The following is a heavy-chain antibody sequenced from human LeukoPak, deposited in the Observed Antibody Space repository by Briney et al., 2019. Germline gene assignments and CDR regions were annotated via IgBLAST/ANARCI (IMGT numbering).Heavy chain of an antibody. D-gene: IGHD5-12*01. V-gene: IGHV3-23*01. J-gene: IGHJ6*03. CDR2: ISGSGGST. Sequence: GGSLRLSCAASGFTFSSYAMSWVRQAPGKGLEWVSAISGSGGSTYYADSVKGRFTISRDNSKNTLYLQMNSLRAEDTAVYHCAREDRLRFYYMDVWGKGTTVTVSS. CDR3: AREDRLRFYYMDV. CDR1: GFTFSSYA.